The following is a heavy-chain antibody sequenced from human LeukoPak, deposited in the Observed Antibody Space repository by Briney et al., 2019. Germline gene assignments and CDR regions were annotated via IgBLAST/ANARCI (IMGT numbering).Heavy chain of an antibody. V-gene: IGHV4-59*08. J-gene: IGHJ2*01. Sequence: ASETLSLTCTVSGGSISSYYWSWIRQPPGKGLEWIGYLYYSGNTNYNPSFKSRVTISVDTSKNQFSLNLSSVTAADTAVFYCARRGPGNWYFDLWGRGTLVTASS. CDR1: GGSISSYY. CDR3: ARRGPGNWYFDL. CDR2: LYYSGNT.